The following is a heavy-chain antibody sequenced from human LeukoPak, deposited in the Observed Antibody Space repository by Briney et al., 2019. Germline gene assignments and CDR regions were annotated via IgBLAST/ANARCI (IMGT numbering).Heavy chain of an antibody. Sequence: SGPTLVNPTQTLTLTCTFSGFSLSTSGMCVSWIRQPPGKALEWLARIDWDDDEFYSTSLRTRLAISKDTSKNQVVLTLTNMDPVDTATYYCAHRANFGGAYGGYAFDIWGQGTMVTVSS. CDR2: IDWDDDE. CDR3: AHRANFGGAYGGYAFDI. CDR1: GFSLSTSGMC. J-gene: IGHJ3*02. V-gene: IGHV2-70*12. D-gene: IGHD4-23*01.